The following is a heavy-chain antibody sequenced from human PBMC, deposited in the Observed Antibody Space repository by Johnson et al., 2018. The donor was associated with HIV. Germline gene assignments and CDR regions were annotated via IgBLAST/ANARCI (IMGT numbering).Heavy chain of an antibody. D-gene: IGHD2-2*01. V-gene: IGHV3-30*19. CDR2: ISYDGSDK. CDR1: GFIFSSYG. J-gene: IGHJ3*02. Sequence: VQLVESGGGVVQPGRSRRLSCAASGFIFSSYGMHWVRQAPGKGLEWVAVISYDGSDKYYADSVKGRFTISRDNSKNTLYLEMNSLRAEDTAVYYCARLYCSSTSCYEGGGDAFDIWGQGTMVTVSS. CDR3: ARLYCSSTSCYEGGGDAFDI.